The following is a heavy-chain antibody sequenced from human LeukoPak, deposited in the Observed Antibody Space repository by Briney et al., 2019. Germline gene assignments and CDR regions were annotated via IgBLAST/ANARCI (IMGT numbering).Heavy chain of an antibody. CDR2: ISSSGNYI. V-gene: IGHV3-21*01. D-gene: IGHD5-24*01. Sequence: PGGSLRLPCAASGLTFSNYRMNWVRQAPGKGLEWVSSISSSGNYIYYADSMRGRFTISRDNAKNSVYLQMSSLSAEDTAVYYCAGHPAEMNTLWGQGTLVTVSS. CDR1: GLTFSNYR. CDR3: AGHPAEMNTL. J-gene: IGHJ4*02.